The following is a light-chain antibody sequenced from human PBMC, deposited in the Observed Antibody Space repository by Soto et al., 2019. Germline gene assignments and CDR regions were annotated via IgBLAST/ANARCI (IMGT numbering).Light chain of an antibody. J-gene: IGLJ2*01. V-gene: IGLV3-21*04. Sequence: SYELTQPPSVSVAPGQTARITCEGDNIGTKSVHWYQRKSGQAPMLVIYYDSDRPSGIPERFSGSNSGNTATLTISRIEVGDEADYHCQVWDSSSDHPVFGGGTKVTVL. CDR2: YDS. CDR1: NIGTKS. CDR3: QVWDSSSDHPV.